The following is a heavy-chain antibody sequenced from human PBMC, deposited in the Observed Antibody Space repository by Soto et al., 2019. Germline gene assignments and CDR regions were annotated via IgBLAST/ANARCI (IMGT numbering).Heavy chain of an antibody. V-gene: IGHV3-30*18. Sequence: GGSLRLSCAASGFTFSSYGMHWVRQAPGKGLEWVAVISYDGSNKYYADSVKGRFTISRDNSKNTLYLQMNSLRAEDTAVYYCAKGYSYGNFDYWGRGTLVTVSS. J-gene: IGHJ4*02. CDR1: GFTFSSYG. CDR3: AKGYSYGNFDY. CDR2: ISYDGSNK. D-gene: IGHD5-18*01.